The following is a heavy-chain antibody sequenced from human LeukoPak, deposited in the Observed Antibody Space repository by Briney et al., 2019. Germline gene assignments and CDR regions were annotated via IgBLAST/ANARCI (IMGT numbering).Heavy chain of an antibody. CDR3: ARGTYYYGSGSYYPPDY. D-gene: IGHD3-10*01. J-gene: IGHJ4*02. Sequence: PGGSLRLSCAASGFTFSSYAMHWVRQAPGKGLEWVAVIAYDGSSKYYADSVKGRFTISRDNSKNTLYLQMNSPRAEDTAVYYCARGTYYYGSGSYYPPDYWGQGTLVTVSS. V-gene: IGHV3-30*04. CDR2: IAYDGSSK. CDR1: GFTFSSYA.